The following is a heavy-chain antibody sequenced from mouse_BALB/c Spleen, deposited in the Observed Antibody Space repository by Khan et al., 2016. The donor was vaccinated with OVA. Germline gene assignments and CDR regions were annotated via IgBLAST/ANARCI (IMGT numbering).Heavy chain of an antibody. CDR3: ARWGMDS. CDR2: IYPGSGNT. V-gene: IGHV1-63*01. CDR1: GDAFTNYW. J-gene: IGHJ4*01. Sequence: VQLQESGAELVRPGTSVNISCKASGDAFTNYWLGWVKQSPGHGLEWIGDIYPGSGNTYYNEKLKGKVTLTADKSSSTAYLQLINLTSEDSAVYFCARWGMDSWGQGTSVTVSS.